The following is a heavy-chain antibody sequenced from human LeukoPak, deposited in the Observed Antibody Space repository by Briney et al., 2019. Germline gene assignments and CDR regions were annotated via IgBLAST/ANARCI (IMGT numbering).Heavy chain of an antibody. D-gene: IGHD1-26*01. V-gene: IGHV3-21*01. CDR1: GFTFSSYS. CDR2: ISSSSSYI. Sequence: GGSLRLSCAASGFTFSSYSMNWVHQAPGKGLEWVSSISSSSSYIYYADSVKGRFTISRDNAKNSLYLQMNSLRAEDTAVYYCARDKSGSYIFDYRGQGTLVTVSS. J-gene: IGHJ4*02. CDR3: ARDKSGSYIFDY.